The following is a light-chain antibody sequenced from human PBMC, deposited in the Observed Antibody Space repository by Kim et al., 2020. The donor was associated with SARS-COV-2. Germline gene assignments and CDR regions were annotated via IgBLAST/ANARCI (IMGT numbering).Light chain of an antibody. V-gene: IGLV3-1*01. CDR2: QDT. Sequence: SPGQTARSTCSGDELGDKYVFWYQQRPGPSPVLVIYQDTKRPSGIPERFSASNSGNTATLTISGTQPTDEADYYCQAWDSGTAVVFGEGTQLTVL. J-gene: IGLJ2*01. CDR3: QAWDSGTAVV. CDR1: ELGDKY.